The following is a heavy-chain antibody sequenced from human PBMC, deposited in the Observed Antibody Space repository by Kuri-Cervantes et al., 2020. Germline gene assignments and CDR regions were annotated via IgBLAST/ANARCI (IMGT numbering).Heavy chain of an antibody. J-gene: IGHJ4*02. CDR2: ISYDGSNK. CDR3: ARDTYYYDSSGYPSDY. CDR1: GFTFSSYG. D-gene: IGHD3-22*01. V-gene: IGHV3-30*03. Sequence: GESLKISCAASGFTFSSYGMHWVRQAPGKGLEWVAVISYDGSNKYYADSVKGRFTTSRDNSKNTLYLQMNSLRAEDTAVYYCARDTYYYDSSGYPSDYWGQGTLVTVSS.